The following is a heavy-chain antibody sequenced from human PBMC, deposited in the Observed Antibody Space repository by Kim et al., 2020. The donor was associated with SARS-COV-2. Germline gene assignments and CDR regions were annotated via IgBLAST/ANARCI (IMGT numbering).Heavy chain of an antibody. V-gene: IGHV5-51*01. Sequence: GESLKISCKGSGYSFTSYWIGWVRQMPGKGLEWMGIIYPGDSDTRYSPSFQGQVTISADKSISTAYLQWSSLKASDTAMYYCARHSPQLPNYYYYGMDVWGQGTTVTVSS. CDR1: GYSFTSYW. CDR2: IYPGDSDT. CDR3: ARHSPQLPNYYYYGMDV. J-gene: IGHJ6*02. D-gene: IGHD2-2*01.